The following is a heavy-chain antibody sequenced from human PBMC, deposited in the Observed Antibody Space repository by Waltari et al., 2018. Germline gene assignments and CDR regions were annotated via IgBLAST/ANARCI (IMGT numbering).Heavy chain of an antibody. CDR3: AHSRVLYYYDSSGYYYDYFDY. Sequence: QITLKESGPTLVKPTQTLTLTCTFSGFSLSTSGVGVGWIRQPPGQALEWLALIYWNDDKRYSPSLKSRLTITKDTSKNQVVLTMTNMDPVDTATYYCAHSRVLYYYDSSGYYYDYFDYWGQGTLVTVSS. V-gene: IGHV2-5*01. CDR2: IYWNDDK. J-gene: IGHJ4*02. CDR1: GFSLSTSGVG. D-gene: IGHD3-22*01.